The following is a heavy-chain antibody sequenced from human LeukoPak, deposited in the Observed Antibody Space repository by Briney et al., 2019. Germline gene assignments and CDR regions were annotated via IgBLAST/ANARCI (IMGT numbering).Heavy chain of an antibody. CDR3: ARGGGSASQIGY. Sequence: PSETLSLTCTLSGGSISTYYWSWIRQPPGKGLEWIGYIYHSGSTNYNPSLKSRVTISVDTSKNQFSLKLSSVTAADTAVYYCARGGGSASQIGYWGHGALVTVSS. V-gene: IGHV4-59*01. J-gene: IGHJ4*01. D-gene: IGHD4-23*01. CDR2: IYHSGST. CDR1: GGSISTYY.